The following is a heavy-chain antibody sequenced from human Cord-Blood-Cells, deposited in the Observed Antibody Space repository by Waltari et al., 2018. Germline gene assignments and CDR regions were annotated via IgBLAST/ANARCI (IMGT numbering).Heavy chain of an antibody. Sequence: QVQLVQSGAEVKKPGASVKVSCKASGYTCTSYDINWVRQATGQGLEWMGWMNPNSGNTGYAQKFQGRVTMTRNTSISTAYMELSSLRSEDTAVYYCARVKNYYGSGSYYNVYYWGQGTLVTVSS. CDR3: ARVKNYYGSGSYYNVYY. J-gene: IGHJ4*02. D-gene: IGHD3-10*01. CDR1: GYTCTSYD. V-gene: IGHV1-8*01. CDR2: MNPNSGNT.